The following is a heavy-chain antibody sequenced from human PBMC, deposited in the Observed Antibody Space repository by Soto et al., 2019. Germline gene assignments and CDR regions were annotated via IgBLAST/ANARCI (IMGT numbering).Heavy chain of an antibody. D-gene: IGHD5-18*01. CDR2: IYYSGST. CDR1: GGSISSYY. J-gene: IGHJ4*02. V-gene: IGHV4-59*08. CDR3: ARHGHHDPIQLWLGPADY. Sequence: SETLSLTCTVSGGSISSYYWSWIRQPPGKGLEWIGYIYYSGSTNYNPSLKSRVTISVDTSKNQFSLKLSSVTAADTAVYYFARHGHHDPIQLWLGPADYWGQGTLVTVSS.